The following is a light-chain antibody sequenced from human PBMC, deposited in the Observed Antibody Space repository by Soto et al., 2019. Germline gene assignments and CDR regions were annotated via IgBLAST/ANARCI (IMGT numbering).Light chain of an antibody. V-gene: IGKV3-11*01. Sequence: EIVLTQSPATLSLSPGATATLSCRASQSVSSYLAWYKQKPGQAPRLLIYDAANSVTGMPARFSGSGSGTDFTLTSRSPEPEDCGVYYCQQRSNWPMYTFGQGTKLESK. CDR3: QQRSNWPMYT. J-gene: IGKJ2*01. CDR2: DAA. CDR1: QSVSSY.